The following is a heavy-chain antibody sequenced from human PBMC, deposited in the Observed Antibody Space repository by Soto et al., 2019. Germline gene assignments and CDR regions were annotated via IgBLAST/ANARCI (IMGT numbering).Heavy chain of an antibody. CDR3: TTDITVASPYGGR. J-gene: IGHJ4*02. CDR2: IRTSAQGGAT. Sequence: EVQLVESGGGLVKPGESLRLSCAASGFNFNSAWLNWVRQAPGKGLEWGGRIRTSAQGGATDYAAPVKDSVTISRDDSTTTLYLQMNSLKTEDTAVYYCTTDITVASPYGGRWGQGTLVTISS. D-gene: IGHD1-20*01. CDR1: GFNFNSAW. V-gene: IGHV3-15*07.